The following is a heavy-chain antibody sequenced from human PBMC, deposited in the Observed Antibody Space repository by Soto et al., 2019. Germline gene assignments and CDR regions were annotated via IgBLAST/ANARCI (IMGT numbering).Heavy chain of an antibody. CDR2: ISYDGSNK. Sequence: GGSLSLSCAASGFTFSSYRMHWVRQAPCKGQEWVAVISYDGSNKYYADSVKGRFTISRDNSKNTLYLQMNSLRAEDTAVYYCEKDFGPAVGEVDILTGSIDYWGQGTLVNVST. D-gene: IGHD3-9*01. CDR1: GFTFSSYR. CDR3: EKDFGPAVGEVDILTGSIDY. V-gene: IGHV3-30*18. J-gene: IGHJ4*02.